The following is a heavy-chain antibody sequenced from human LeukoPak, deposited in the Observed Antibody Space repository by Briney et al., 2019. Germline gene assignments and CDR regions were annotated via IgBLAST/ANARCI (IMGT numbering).Heavy chain of an antibody. D-gene: IGHD1-26*01. CDR2: IYHSGST. Sequence: SEALSLTCAVSGYSISSGYYWGWIRQPPGKGLEWIGSIYHSGSTYYNPSLKSPVTISLDTSKNQFSLKLSSVTAADTAVYYCARGSGSYYFDYWGQGTLVTVSS. J-gene: IGHJ4*02. V-gene: IGHV4-38-2*01. CDR3: ARGSGSYYFDY. CDR1: GYSISSGYY.